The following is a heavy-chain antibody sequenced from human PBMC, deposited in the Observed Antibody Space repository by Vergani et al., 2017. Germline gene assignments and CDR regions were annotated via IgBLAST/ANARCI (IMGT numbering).Heavy chain of an antibody. J-gene: IGHJ5*02. Sequence: QVQLVQSGAEVKKPGASVKVSCKASGYTFTTYAMHWVRQAPGQRLEWMGWINAGSGNTKYSQKFQGRVTITRDTSASIAYMELSSLRSEDTAVYYCARGTPKITHNWFDPWGQGTLVTVSS. CDR2: INAGSGNT. V-gene: IGHV1-3*01. D-gene: IGHD1-14*01. CDR3: ARGTPKITHNWFDP. CDR1: GYTFTTYA.